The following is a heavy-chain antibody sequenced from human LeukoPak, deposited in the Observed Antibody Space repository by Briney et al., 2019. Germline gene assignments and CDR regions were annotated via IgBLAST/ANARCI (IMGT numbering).Heavy chain of an antibody. CDR3: ARINWNPYYYYGMDV. D-gene: IGHD1-20*01. J-gene: IGHJ6*02. CDR1: GGSISSYY. V-gene: IGHV4-59*08. CDR2: IYYSGST. Sequence: KPSETLSLTCTVSGGSISSYYWSWIRQPPGKGLEWIGYIYYSGSTNYNPSLKSRVTISVDTSKNQFSLKLSSVTAADTAVYYCARINWNPYYYYGMDVWGQGTTVTVSS.